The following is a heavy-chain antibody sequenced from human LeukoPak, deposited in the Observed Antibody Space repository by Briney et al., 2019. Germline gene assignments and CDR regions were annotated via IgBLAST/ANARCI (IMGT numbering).Heavy chain of an antibody. CDR2: INRRGHT. CDR1: GFTFDRFT. D-gene: IGHD2-21*02. V-gene: IGHV3-43*01. Sequence: PGGSLRLSCAASGFTFDRFTIHWVRQTPGKGLGWVSLINRRGHTFYADSVKGRFTISRDNSRNSVFLQMNSLRPEDTALYHCAKEVDCPSDCLFFHSWGQGTLVTVSS. CDR3: AKEVDCPSDCLFFHS. J-gene: IGHJ4*02.